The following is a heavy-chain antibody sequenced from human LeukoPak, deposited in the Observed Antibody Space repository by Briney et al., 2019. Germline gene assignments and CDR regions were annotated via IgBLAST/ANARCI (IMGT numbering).Heavy chain of an antibody. V-gene: IGHV3-23*01. CDR1: GVTVSRFA. CDR2: ITNNAGKT. CDR3: AKDHPGYGWPAFEY. Sequence: GGSLTLSCAASGVTVSRFAMSWVRQAPGKGLEWLASITNNAGKTYYADSVRGRFTISRDTSTNTVYVEMNNLRVEDTAIYYCAKDHPGYGWPAFEYWGQGTPVTVSS. J-gene: IGHJ4*02. D-gene: IGHD5-18*01.